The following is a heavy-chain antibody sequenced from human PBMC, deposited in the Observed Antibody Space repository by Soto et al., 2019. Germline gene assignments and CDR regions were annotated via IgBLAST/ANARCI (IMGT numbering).Heavy chain of an antibody. CDR3: ARASTTVVTPTDY. V-gene: IGHV3-33*01. Sequence: AGGSLRLSCAASGFTFSSYGMHWVRQAPGKGLEWVAVIWYDGSNKYYADSVKGRFTISRDNSKNTLYLQMNSLRAEDTAVYYCARASTTVVTPTDYWGQGTLVTVSS. CDR1: GFTFSSYG. D-gene: IGHD4-17*01. J-gene: IGHJ4*02. CDR2: IWYDGSNK.